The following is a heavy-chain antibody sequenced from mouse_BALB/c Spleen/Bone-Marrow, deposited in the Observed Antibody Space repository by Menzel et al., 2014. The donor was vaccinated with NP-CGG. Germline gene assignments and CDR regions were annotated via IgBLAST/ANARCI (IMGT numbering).Heavy chain of an antibody. CDR3: ARESYGYAMDY. CDR1: GFTFSDYY. J-gene: IGHJ4*01. V-gene: IGHV5-12*02. Sequence: EVKVVESGGGLVQPGGSLKLSCATSGFTFSDYYMFWVRQTPDKRLEWVAYISNGDGSTYYPDTVKGRVTISIANAKNALSQKMSRLKSEDTAMYYCARESYGYAMDYWGQGTSVTVSS. D-gene: IGHD1-1*01. CDR2: ISNGDGST.